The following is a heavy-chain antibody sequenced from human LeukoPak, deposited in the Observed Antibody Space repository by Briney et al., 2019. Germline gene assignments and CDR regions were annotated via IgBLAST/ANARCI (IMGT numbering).Heavy chain of an antibody. CDR3: ASDSEDGYNAW. Sequence: GGSLRLSCAASGFTLSNYNMNWVRQAPGKGLEWISYISSSSTIIYYADSVRGRFTISRDNAKNSLYLQMNSLRAEDTAVYYYASDSEDGYNAWWGQGTLVTVSS. D-gene: IGHD5-24*01. CDR1: GFTLSNYN. V-gene: IGHV3-48*04. J-gene: IGHJ4*02. CDR2: ISSSSTII.